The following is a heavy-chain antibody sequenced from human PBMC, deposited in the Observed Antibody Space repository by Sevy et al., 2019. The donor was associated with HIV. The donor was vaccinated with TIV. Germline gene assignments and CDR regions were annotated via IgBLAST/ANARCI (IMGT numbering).Heavy chain of an antibody. CDR1: GFTFSSYS. V-gene: IGHV3-48*01. J-gene: IGHJ4*02. CDR3: VKGPRHEYSNYGLDY. CDR2: ISSSSSTI. D-gene: IGHD4-4*01. Sequence: GGSLRLSCAASGFTFSSYSMNWVRQAPGKGLEWVSYISSSSSTIYYADSVKGRFTIFRDNSKNTLCLQMSSLRAEDTALYYCVKGPRHEYSNYGLDYWGQGTVVTVSS.